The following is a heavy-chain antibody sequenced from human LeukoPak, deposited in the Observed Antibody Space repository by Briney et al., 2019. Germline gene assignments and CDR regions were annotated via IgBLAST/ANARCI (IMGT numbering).Heavy chain of an antibody. CDR2: INHSGST. CDR1: GGSFSGYY. Sequence: PSETLSLTCAVYGGSFSGYYWSWIRQPPGKGLEWIGEINHSGSTNYNPSLKSRVTISVDTSKNQFSLKLSSVTAADTAVYYCARVAPHMVRGAYYYYYNRVDVWGQGTTVTVSS. V-gene: IGHV4-34*01. CDR3: ARVAPHMVRGAYYYYYNRVDV. J-gene: IGHJ6*02. D-gene: IGHD3-10*01.